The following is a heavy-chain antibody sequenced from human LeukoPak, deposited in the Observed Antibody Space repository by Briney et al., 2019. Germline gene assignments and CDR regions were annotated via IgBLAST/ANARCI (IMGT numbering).Heavy chain of an antibody. CDR1: GYTFTSYD. CDR3: ARDTRKKWIQLWLRLNAFDI. J-gene: IGHJ3*02. Sequence: ASVKVSCKASGYTFTSYDINWVRQATGQGLEWMGWMNPNSGNTGYAQKFRGRVTMTRNTSISTAYMELSSLRSEDTAVYYCARDTRKKWIQLWLRLNAFDIWGQGTMVTVSS. V-gene: IGHV1-8*01. CDR2: MNPNSGNT. D-gene: IGHD5-18*01.